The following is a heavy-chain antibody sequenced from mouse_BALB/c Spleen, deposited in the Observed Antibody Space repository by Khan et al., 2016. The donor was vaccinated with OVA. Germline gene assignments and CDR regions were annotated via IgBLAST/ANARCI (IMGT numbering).Heavy chain of an antibody. CDR3: ASKSYGKGAY. D-gene: IGHD2-1*01. CDR2: ISYDGSN. V-gene: IGHV3-6*02. Sequence: EVQLVESGPGLVKPSQSLSLTCSVTGYSITSGYYWSWIRQFPGNRLEWMGYISYDGSNNYNPSLKNRISITRETSKKQFFLKLNSVTTEDTATYYCASKSYGKGAYWGQGTLVTVSA. J-gene: IGHJ3*01. CDR1: GYSITSGYY.